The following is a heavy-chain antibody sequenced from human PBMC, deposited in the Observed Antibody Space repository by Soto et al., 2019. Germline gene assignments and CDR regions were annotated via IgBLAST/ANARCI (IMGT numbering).Heavy chain of an antibody. CDR2: SSPRGDTI. CDR1: GFSLANYP. D-gene: IGHD6-19*01. V-gene: IGHV3-48*02. CDR3: AKGPHTNVGWPYYFES. J-gene: IGHJ4*02. Sequence: SLRLSCVSSGFSLANYPMDWVRQPPGKCLEWISYSSPRGDTIYYADSVEGRFTISRDNARNSLSLHMSSLRDEDSALYYCAKGPHTNVGWPYYFESWGQGVPVTGS.